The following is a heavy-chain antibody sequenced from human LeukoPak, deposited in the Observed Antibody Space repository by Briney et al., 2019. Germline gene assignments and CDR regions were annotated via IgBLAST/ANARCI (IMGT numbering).Heavy chain of an antibody. D-gene: IGHD3-16*01. J-gene: IGHJ4*02. CDR2: IYYSGST. Sequence: SETLSPTCTVSGGSISSSSYYWGWIRQPPGKGLEWIGSIYYSGSTYYNPSLKSRVTISVDTSKNQFSLKLSSVTAADTAVYYCARHSDYVWGSQSSFDYWGQGTLVTVSS. CDR3: ARHSDYVWGSQSSFDY. V-gene: IGHV4-39*01. CDR1: GGSISSSSYY.